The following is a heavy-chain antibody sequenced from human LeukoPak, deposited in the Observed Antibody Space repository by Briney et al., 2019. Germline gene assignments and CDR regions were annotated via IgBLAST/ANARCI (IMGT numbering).Heavy chain of an antibody. V-gene: IGHV3-48*01. Sequence: XMXXXXXXPXKGLEWGAYISSSTSTIYYADSVKGRFTISRDNAKNSPYLQMNSLRAEDTAVYYCARGHYYDSLTDAFDIWGQGTMVTVSS. J-gene: IGHJ3*02. CDR1: X. CDR2: ISSSTSTI. CDR3: ARGHYYDSLTDAFDI. D-gene: IGHD3-22*01.